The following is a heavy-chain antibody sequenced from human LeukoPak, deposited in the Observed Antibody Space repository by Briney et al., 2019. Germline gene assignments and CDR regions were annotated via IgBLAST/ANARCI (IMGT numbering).Heavy chain of an antibody. CDR3: ARRGGVVLDY. Sequence: SETLSLTCSVHSYSISSGYYWAWIRQPPGKGVEGIGSIYYSGSTYYNPSPECRVPLSVDTAKTQWSRKLCSVTAAETAVYYCARRGGVVLDYWGQGTLVTVSS. V-gene: IGHV4-38-2*01. CDR2: IYYSGST. D-gene: IGHD3-3*01. CDR1: SYSISSGYY. J-gene: IGHJ4*02.